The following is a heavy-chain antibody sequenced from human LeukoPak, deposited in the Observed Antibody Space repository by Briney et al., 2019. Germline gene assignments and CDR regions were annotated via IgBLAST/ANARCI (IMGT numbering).Heavy chain of an antibody. CDR3: AREPREPNRGVTPTGAFDI. J-gene: IGHJ3*02. Sequence: SVKVSCKASGGTFSSYAISWGRQAPGQGLEWMGGIIPIFGTANYAQKFQGRVTITADESTSTAYMELSSLRSEDTAVYYCAREPREPNRGVTPTGAFDIWGQGTMVTVSS. CDR2: IIPIFGTA. V-gene: IGHV1-69*13. D-gene: IGHD4-23*01. CDR1: GGTFSSYA.